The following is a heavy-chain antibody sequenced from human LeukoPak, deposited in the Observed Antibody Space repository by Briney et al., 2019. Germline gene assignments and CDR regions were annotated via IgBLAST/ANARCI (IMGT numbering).Heavy chain of an antibody. J-gene: IGHJ4*02. D-gene: IGHD3-10*01. CDR1: GFTFSSHA. V-gene: IGHV3-30-3*01. CDR2: ISYDGSGK. CDR3: ARDPPSYGSGRSYYFDY. Sequence: SGGSLRLSCAASGFTFSSHAMYWVRQAPGKGLVWVAAISYDGSGKHYADSVKGRFTISRDNSKNTLYLQMNSLRAEDTAVYYCARDPPSYGSGRSYYFDYWGQGTLVTVSS.